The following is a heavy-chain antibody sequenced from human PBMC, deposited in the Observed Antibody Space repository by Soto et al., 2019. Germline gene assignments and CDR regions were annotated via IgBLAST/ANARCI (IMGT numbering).Heavy chain of an antibody. CDR2: LSGGGGIT. CDR1: GFPFGSYA. Sequence: GGSLRLSCAASGFPFGSYAMSWVRQAPGKGLEWVSSLSGGGGITRYADSVRGRFTISSDNSKNTLYLQMNSLRAEDTAVYYCAKVGVYDFIPPDPYYFDFWGQGILVTVSS. D-gene: IGHD5-12*01. J-gene: IGHJ4*02. V-gene: IGHV3-23*01. CDR3: AKVGVYDFIPPDPYYFDF.